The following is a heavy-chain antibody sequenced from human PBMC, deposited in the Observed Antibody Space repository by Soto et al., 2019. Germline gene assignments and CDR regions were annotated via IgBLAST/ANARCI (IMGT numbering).Heavy chain of an antibody. CDR1: GYTFSGYS. V-gene: IGHV1-18*04. J-gene: IGHJ6*02. D-gene: IGHD2-21*01. CDR3: ARDVFCGGAPACPDMDV. Sequence: SVKVSCKASGYTFSGYSITWVRQAPGQGLEWMGRISGYNGNTNYARTLRGRLTLTTDTSTSTAYMELRSLTSDDTAVYYCARDVFCGGAPACPDMDVWGQGTTVTVSS. CDR2: ISGYNGNT.